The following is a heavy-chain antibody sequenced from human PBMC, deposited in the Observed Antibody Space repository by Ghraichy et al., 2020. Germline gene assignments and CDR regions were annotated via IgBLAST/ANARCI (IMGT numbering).Heavy chain of an antibody. D-gene: IGHD3-22*01. Sequence: ASVKVSCKAAGENVSSHGTSWVRLSPRQGLEWMGWISAYNGNTNYAQKLQGRVTMTTDTSTSTAYMELRSLRSDDTAVYYCASVRLYYYDSSGYFAFDIWGQVIIVAVSS. CDR1: GENVSSHG. CDR2: ISAYNGNT. V-gene: IGHV1-18*04. J-gene: IGHJ3*02. CDR3: ASVRLYYYDSSGYFAFDI.